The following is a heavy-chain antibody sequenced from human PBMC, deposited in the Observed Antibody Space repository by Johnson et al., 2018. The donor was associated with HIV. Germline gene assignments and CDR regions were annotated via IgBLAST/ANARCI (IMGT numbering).Heavy chain of an antibody. CDR1: GFTVSSNY. V-gene: IGHV3-30*02. J-gene: IGHJ3*02. Sequence: VQLVESGGGLIQPGGSLRLSCAASGFTVSSNYMSWVRQAPGKGLEWVAFIRYDGSNKYYADSVKGRFTISRDNSKNTLYLQMNSLRAEDTAVYYCARLEELLRAFDIWGQGTMVTVSS. CDR2: IRYDGSNK. CDR3: ARLEELLRAFDI. D-gene: IGHD1-26*01.